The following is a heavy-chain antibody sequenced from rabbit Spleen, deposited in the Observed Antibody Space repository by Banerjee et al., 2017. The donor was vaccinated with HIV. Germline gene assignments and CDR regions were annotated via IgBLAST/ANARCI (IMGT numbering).Heavy chain of an antibody. CDR2: IYGGDGSST. D-gene: IGHD8-1*01. Sequence: EQVEESGGGLVQPEGSLTLTCTASGFSFSSSYYMCWVRQAPGKGLEWIACIYGGDGSSTAYANWAKGRFTISKTSSTTVPLQMTSLTAADTATYFCARDAGSGPYIDGYFDLWGPGTLVTVS. V-gene: IGHV1S45*01. J-gene: IGHJ4*01. CDR1: GFSFSSSYY. CDR3: ARDAGSGPYIDGYFDL.